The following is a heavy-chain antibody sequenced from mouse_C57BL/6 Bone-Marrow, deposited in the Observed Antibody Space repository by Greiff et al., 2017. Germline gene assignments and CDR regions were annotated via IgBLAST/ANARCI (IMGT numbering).Heavy chain of an antibody. CDR1: GFSFNTYA. CDR3: VRHYDSYAMDY. J-gene: IGHJ4*01. Sequence: EVMLVESGGGLVQPKGSLKLSCAASGFSFNTYAMNWVRQAPGKGLEWVARIRSKSNNYATYYADSVKDRFTISRDDSESMLYLQMNNLKTDDTAMYYCVRHYDSYAMDYWGQGTSVTVSS. CDR2: IRSKSNNYAT. V-gene: IGHV10-1*01.